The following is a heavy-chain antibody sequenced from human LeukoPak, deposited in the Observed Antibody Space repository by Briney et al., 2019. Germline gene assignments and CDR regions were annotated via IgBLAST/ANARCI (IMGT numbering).Heavy chain of an antibody. J-gene: IGHJ4*02. Sequence: PGGSLRLSCAASGFTFSDYYTSWIRQAPGKGLEWVSYISSSGSTTYYADSVKGRFTISRDNAKNSLYLQMNSLRAEDTAVYYCAREGGSRCSSTSCFNFDYWGQGTLVTVSS. CDR2: ISSSGSTT. D-gene: IGHD2-2*01. CDR3: AREGGSRCSSTSCFNFDY. CDR1: GFTFSDYY. V-gene: IGHV3-11*01.